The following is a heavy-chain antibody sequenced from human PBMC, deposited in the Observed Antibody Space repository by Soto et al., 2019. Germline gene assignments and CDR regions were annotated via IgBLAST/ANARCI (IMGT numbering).Heavy chain of an antibody. CDR1: GYTFTSYG. D-gene: IGHD2-2*01. CDR2: ISAYNGNT. J-gene: IGHJ4*02. CDR3: ARDAPRGKYCSSTSCSSSFFDY. Sequence: QVQLVQSGAEVKKPGASVKVSCKASGYTFTSYGISWVRQAPGQGLEWMGWISAYNGNTNYAQKLQGRVTMTTDTPTSTAYMELRSLRSDDTAVYYCARDAPRGKYCSSTSCSSSFFDYWGQGTLVTVSS. V-gene: IGHV1-18*01.